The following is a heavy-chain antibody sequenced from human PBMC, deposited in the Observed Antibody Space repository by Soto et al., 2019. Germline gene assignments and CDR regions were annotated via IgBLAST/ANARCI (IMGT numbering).Heavy chain of an antibody. Sequence: SETLSLTCTVSGDSISAYYWSWIRQPPGKGLQWIGYIFYSGVTAYNPSLKSRSTISLDMSKKQISLKLRSVTTADTATYVCARLQLFQKVIDYWGQGTLVTVSS. V-gene: IGHV4-59*01. CDR3: ARLQLFQKVIDY. D-gene: IGHD1-1*01. J-gene: IGHJ4*02. CDR1: GDSISAYY. CDR2: IFYSGVT.